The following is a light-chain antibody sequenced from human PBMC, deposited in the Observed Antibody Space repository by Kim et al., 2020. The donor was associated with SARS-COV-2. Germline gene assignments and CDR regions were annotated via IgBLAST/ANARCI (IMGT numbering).Light chain of an antibody. CDR2: RAS. Sequence: SSGDNVTITTRPGRDIDNHLVCYQQKPAKGPKLLLFRASTSESSGPPRFIGSGSDTAVSLTISSLQPEDVSAYYCQKYQSGPYPFGQGTKLEI. CDR1: RDIDNH. J-gene: IGKJ2*01. V-gene: IGKV1-27*01. CDR3: QKYQSGPYP.